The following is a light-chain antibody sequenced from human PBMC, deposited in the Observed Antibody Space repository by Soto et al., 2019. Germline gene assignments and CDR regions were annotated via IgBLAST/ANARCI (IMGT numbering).Light chain of an antibody. V-gene: IGLV7-43*01. CDR1: TGAVTTTYY. CDR3: LLYYSDARV. CDR2: DTS. J-gene: IGLJ3*02. Sequence: QAVVTQEPSLTVSPGGTVTLTCASSTGAVTTTYYPTWFQQKRGQAPRALIYDTSNRHSWTPARFSGSLLGGKAALTLSGVQPEDEADYYCLLYYSDARVFGGGTKLTVL.